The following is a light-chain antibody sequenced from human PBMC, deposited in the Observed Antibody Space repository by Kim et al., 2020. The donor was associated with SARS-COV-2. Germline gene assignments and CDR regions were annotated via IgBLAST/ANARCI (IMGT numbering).Light chain of an antibody. CDR1: QSITTW. CDR3: QQYNAYPWT. V-gene: IGKV1-5*03. J-gene: IGKJ1*01. CDR2: QAS. Sequence: SVGNTVTIPCLASQSITTWLAWYQQKPGTAPNLLIYQASSLKSGVPPRFSGSGSGTDFTLTISSLQPDDFAVYYCQQYNAYPWTFGQGTKVDIK.